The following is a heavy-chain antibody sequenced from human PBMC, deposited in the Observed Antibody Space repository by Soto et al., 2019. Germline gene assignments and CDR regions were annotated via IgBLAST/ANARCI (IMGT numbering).Heavy chain of an antibody. D-gene: IGHD2-21*01. J-gene: IGHJ4*02. CDR1: GFPFNDYY. CDR3: VRGGGGGLFEH. V-gene: IGHV3-11*06. CDR2: ISPKSTFR. Sequence: PGGSLRLSCATSGFPFNDYYMTWIRQAPGKGPEWLSHISPKSTFRNYADSVKGRFTISRDNTESSLFLQMNSLGVDDTAVYSCVRGGGGGLFEHWGQGVLVTVPQ.